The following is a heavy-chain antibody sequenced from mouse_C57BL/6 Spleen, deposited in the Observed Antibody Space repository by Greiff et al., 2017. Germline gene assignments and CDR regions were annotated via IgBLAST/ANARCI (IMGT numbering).Heavy chain of an antibody. J-gene: IGHJ2*01. CDR3: ARSGNYPYYFDY. V-gene: IGHV1-82*01. CDR1: GYAFSSSW. Sequence: QVQLQQSGPELVKPGASVKISCKASGYAFSSSWMNWVKQRPGKGLEWIGRIYPGDGDTNYNGKFKGKATLTADKSSSKAYMQLSSLTSEDSAVYFCARSGNYPYYFDYWGQGTTLTVSS. D-gene: IGHD2-1*01. CDR2: IYPGDGDT.